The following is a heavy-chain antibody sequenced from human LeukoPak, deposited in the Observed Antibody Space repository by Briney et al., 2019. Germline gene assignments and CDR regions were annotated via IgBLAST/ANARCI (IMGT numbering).Heavy chain of an antibody. V-gene: IGHV3-66*02. CDR2: ISSGGST. Sequence: RPGGSLRLSCAASGFSVSNTYMSWVRQAPGKGLEWVSFISSGGSTYYAASVQGRFTISRDNSKNTVYLQMNSLRAEDTAVYFCAMGLTVTSVTGVGSWGQGTLVTVSS. J-gene: IGHJ4*02. CDR3: AMGLTVTSVTGVGS. CDR1: GFSVSNTY. D-gene: IGHD4-17*01.